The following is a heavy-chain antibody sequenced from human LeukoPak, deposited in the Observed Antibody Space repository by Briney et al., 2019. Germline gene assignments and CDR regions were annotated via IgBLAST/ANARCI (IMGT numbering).Heavy chain of an antibody. V-gene: IGHV3-11*05. CDR1: GFTFSDYY. CDR2: ISSSSSYT. J-gene: IGHJ6*02. Sequence: GGSLRLSCAASGFTFSDYYMSWIRQAPGKGLEWVSYISSSSSYTYYADSVKGRFTISRDNSKNTVSLQMNSLRAEDTAVYYCAKDVRVGGGGMDVWGQGTPVTVSS. CDR3: AKDVRVGGGGMDV. D-gene: IGHD1-26*01.